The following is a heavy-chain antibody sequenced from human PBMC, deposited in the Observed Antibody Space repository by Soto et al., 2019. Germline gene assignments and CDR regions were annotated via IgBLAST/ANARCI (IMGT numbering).Heavy chain of an antibody. CDR3: ARGRVTMVRGVIGPYY. CDR2: TNPNSGNT. D-gene: IGHD3-10*01. Sequence: QVQLVQSGAEVKKPGASVKVSCKASGYTFTSYDINWVRQATGQGLEWMGWTNPNSGNTGYAQKFQGRVTMTRNTSISTAYMELSSLRSEDTAVYYCARGRVTMVRGVIGPYYWGQGTLVTVSS. J-gene: IGHJ4*02. V-gene: IGHV1-8*01. CDR1: GYTFTSYD.